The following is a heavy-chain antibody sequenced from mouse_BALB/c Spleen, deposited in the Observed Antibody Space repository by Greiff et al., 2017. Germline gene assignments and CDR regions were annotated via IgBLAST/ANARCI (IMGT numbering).Heavy chain of an antibody. D-gene: IGHD2-4*01. CDR3: ARSTMMYYFDY. CDR2: IWGDGST. CDR1: GFSLTGYG. V-gene: IGHV2-6-7*01. J-gene: IGHJ2*01. Sequence: QVQLKESGPGLVAPSQSLSITCTVSGFSLTGYGVNWVRQPPGKGLEWLGMIWGDGSTDYNSALKSRLSISKDNSKSQVFLKMNSLQTDDTARYYCARSTMMYYFDYWGQGTTLTVSS.